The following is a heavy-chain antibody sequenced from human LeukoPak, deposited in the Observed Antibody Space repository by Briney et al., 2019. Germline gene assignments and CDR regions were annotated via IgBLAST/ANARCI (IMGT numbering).Heavy chain of an antibody. CDR3: ARELGDDSDYYYYGMDV. CDR2: IYTSGST. J-gene: IGHJ6*02. V-gene: IGHV4-61*02. CDR1: GGSISSGSYY. Sequence: PSETLSLTCTVSGGSISSGSYYWSWIRQPAGKGLEWIGRIYTSGSTNYTPSLKSRVTISVDTSKNQFSLKLSSVTAADTAVYYCARELGDDSDYYYYGMDVWGQGTTVTVSS. D-gene: IGHD3-10*01.